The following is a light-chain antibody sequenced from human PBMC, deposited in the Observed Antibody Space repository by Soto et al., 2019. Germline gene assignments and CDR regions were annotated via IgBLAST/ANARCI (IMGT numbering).Light chain of an antibody. CDR3: QEYKEWT. CDR2: RAS. Sequence: DIQMTQSPSTLSASVGDRVTITCRASQSISTWLAWYQQKPGKAPKLLLYRASNLESGVPSKFSGSGSGTEFTLTVSSLQPEDSATYYCQEYKEWTFGQGTKVEIK. V-gene: IGKV1-5*03. CDR1: QSISTW. J-gene: IGKJ1*01.